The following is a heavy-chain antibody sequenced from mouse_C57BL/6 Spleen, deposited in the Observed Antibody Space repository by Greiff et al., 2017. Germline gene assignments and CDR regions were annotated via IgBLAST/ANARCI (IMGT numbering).Heavy chain of an antibody. CDR1: GFTFSSYA. D-gene: IGHD2-3*01. CDR3: AREDDGYSDY. CDR2: ISDGGSYT. Sequence: EVQGVESGGGLVKPGGSLKLSCAASGFTFSSYAMSWVRQTPEKRLEWVATISDGGSYTYYPDNVKGRFTISRDNAKNNLYLQMSHLKSEDTAMYYCAREDDGYSDYWGQGTTLTVSS. V-gene: IGHV5-4*01. J-gene: IGHJ2*01.